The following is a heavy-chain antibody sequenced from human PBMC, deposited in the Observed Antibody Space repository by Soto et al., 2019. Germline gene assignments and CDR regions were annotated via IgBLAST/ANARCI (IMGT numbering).Heavy chain of an antibody. V-gene: IGHV5-51*01. D-gene: IGHD6-13*01. CDR2: IYPRDSDT. CDR1: GFSFASYW. CDR3: VKSQSGYTSSWYVD. Sequence: XESLKIPCQGSGFSFASYWIGWVRQMPGKGLEWMGLIYPRDSDTRYSPSFQGHVTFSVDKSSSTAFLQWNNLKASDTAVFYCVKSQSGYTSSWYVDWGQGTLATVSS. J-gene: IGHJ4*02.